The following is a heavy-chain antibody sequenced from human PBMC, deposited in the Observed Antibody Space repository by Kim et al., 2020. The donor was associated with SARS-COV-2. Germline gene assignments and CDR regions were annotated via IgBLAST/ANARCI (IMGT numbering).Heavy chain of an antibody. CDR3: ARLYYYGKGIAY. Sequence: YHNPFLKSRITISADTSTNQFSLKLSSVTAADTAVYFCARLYYYGKGIAYWGQGTLVTVSS. V-gene: IGHV4-39*01. D-gene: IGHD3-10*01. J-gene: IGHJ4*02.